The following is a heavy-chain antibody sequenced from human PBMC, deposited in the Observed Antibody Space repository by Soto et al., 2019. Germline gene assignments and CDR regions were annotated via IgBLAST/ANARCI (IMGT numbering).Heavy chain of an antibody. V-gene: IGHV1-18*01. J-gene: IGHJ4*02. CDR2: ISAYNGNT. Sequence: EASVKVSCKASGYTFTSYGISWVRQAPGQGLEWMGWISAYNGNTNYAQKLQGRVTMTTDTSTSTAYMELRSLRSDDTAVYYCARHSTIYSYGRESLFDYWGQGTLVTVSS. CDR3: ARHSTIYSYGRESLFDY. D-gene: IGHD5-18*01. CDR1: GYTFTSYG.